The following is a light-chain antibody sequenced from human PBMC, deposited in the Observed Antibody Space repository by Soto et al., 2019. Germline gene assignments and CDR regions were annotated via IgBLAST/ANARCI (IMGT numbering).Light chain of an antibody. Sequence: DIQMTQSPSSLSASVGDRVTITCRASQSISSYLNWYQQKPGKAPKLLIYKASSLEGGVPSRFSGSGSGTEFTLTITSLQPDDFATYYCQQYNSYSLFGQGTKVDI. CDR2: KAS. V-gene: IGKV1-5*03. CDR3: QQYNSYSL. J-gene: IGKJ1*01. CDR1: QSISSY.